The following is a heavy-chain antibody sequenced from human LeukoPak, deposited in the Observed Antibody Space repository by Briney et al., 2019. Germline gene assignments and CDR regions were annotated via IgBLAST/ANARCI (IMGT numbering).Heavy chain of an antibody. V-gene: IGHV1-18*01. CDR2: ISAYNGYT. CDR1: VYTLTTYD. J-gene: IGHJ4*02. Sequence: ASVKVSCKPSVYTLTTYDINWVRQAPGQGLEWMGRISAYNGYTNYGQKLQGRVTMTTDTSTNTAYMELRSLRSDDTAVYYCARVGTGTRSFDSWGQGTLVTVSS. D-gene: IGHD1/OR15-1a*01. CDR3: ARVGTGTRSFDS.